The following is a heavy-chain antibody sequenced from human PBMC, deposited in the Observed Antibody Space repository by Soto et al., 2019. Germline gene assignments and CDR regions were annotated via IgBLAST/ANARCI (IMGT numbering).Heavy chain of an antibody. CDR2: ISYDGSNK. CDR3: ASERGYCSGGSCAPSPIGY. V-gene: IGHV3-30*03. J-gene: IGHJ4*02. CDR1: GFTFSSYG. Sequence: QVQLVESGGGVVQPGRSLRLSCAASGFTFSSYGMHWVRQAPGKGLEWVAVISYDGSNKYYADSVKGRFTISRDNSKNTLYLQMNSLRAEDTAVYYCASERGYCSGGSCAPSPIGYWGQGTLVTVSS. D-gene: IGHD2-15*01.